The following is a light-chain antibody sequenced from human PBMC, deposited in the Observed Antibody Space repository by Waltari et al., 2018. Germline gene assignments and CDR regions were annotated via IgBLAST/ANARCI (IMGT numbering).Light chain of an antibody. Sequence: QSALTQPASVSGSPGQSITISCTGTSSDIGGYDYVSWYHQHPGTAPKLIIYDVNKRPSGVPNRFSGSKPGNTASLTISGLQTDDEADYYCSSYTSSNTFLFGTGTKVTVL. CDR2: DVN. CDR1: SSDIGGYDY. CDR3: SSYTSSNTFL. V-gene: IGLV2-14*03. J-gene: IGLJ1*01.